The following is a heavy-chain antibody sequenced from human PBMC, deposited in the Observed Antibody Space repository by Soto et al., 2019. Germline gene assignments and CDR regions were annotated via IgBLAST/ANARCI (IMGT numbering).Heavy chain of an antibody. CDR3: ARPKGTYSSGYYYFDF. V-gene: IGHV1-69*01. CDR1: GGTFSTYA. J-gene: IGHJ4*02. CDR2: IIPLFGTA. D-gene: IGHD6-19*01. Sequence: QVQPEQSGAEVKQPGSSVKVSCKTSGGTFSTYAINWVRQAPGQGLEWMGAIIPLFGTADYSQKFQGRVTITADESTSTAYMELSSLRSDDTAVYFCARPKGTYSSGYYYFDFWGQGTLVTVSS.